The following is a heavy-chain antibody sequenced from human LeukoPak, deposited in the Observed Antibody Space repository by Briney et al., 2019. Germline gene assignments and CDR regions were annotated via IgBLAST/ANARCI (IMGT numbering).Heavy chain of an antibody. D-gene: IGHD3-3*01. CDR3: ARTFGVVIAPSDY. CDR1: GFTFSSYS. V-gene: IGHV3-30*03. CDR2: ISYDGSNK. J-gene: IGHJ4*02. Sequence: GGSLRLSCAASGFTFSSYSMNWVRQAPGKGLEWVAVISYDGSNKYYADSVKGRFTISRDNSKNTLYLQMNSLRAEDTAVYYCARTFGVVIAPSDYWGQGTLVTVSS.